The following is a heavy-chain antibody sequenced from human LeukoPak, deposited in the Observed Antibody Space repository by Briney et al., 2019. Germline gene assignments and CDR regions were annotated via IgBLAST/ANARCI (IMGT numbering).Heavy chain of an antibody. CDR3: AQSRSYGSSQH. D-gene: IGHD1-26*01. Sequence: SGPTLVNPTQTLTLTCTFSGFSLSTSGVGVDWIRQPPGNALEWLALIFWDDDKRYSPALKSRLTITKDTSKNQVILTMTNMDPVDTATYYCAQSRSYGSSQHWGQGTLVTVSS. CDR2: IFWDDDK. J-gene: IGHJ1*01. CDR1: GFSLSTSGVG. V-gene: IGHV2-5*02.